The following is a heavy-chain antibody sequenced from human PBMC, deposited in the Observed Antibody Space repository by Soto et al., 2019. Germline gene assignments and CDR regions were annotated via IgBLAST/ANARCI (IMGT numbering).Heavy chain of an antibody. J-gene: IGHJ4*02. V-gene: IGHV3-23*01. CDR1: GFTFISYA. D-gene: IGHD3-22*01. CDR3: ATRAYYDSRGYYYFYFDF. Sequence: PGGSLRLSCAASGFTFISYAMTWVRQTPGKGLEWVSTISGSGDTYYADAVKGRFTISRDNSKNTLYLQMNSLRAEDTAVYFCATRAYYDSRGYYYFYFDFWGQGTLVTVSS. CDR2: ISGSGDT.